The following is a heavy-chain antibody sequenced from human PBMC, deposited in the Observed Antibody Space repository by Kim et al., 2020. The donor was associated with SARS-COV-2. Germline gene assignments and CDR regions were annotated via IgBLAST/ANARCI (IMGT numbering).Heavy chain of an antibody. D-gene: IGHD3-10*01. CDR2: TWYDGSEK. CDR3: ARGGDAFDI. J-gene: IGHJ3*02. CDR1: GLTFSSFG. Sequence: GGSLRLSCAASGLTFSSFGMHWVRQAPGKGLEWVAVTWYDGSEKFYADSVKGRFTISRDNSKNTLYLQMNSLRAEDTAVYYCARGGDAFDIWGQGTMVTVSS. V-gene: IGHV3-33*08.